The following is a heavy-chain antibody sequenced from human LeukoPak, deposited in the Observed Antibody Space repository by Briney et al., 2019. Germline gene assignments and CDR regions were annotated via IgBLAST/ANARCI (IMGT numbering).Heavy chain of an antibody. V-gene: IGHV3-30*18. Sequence: GGSLRLSCVISGYTFTHYGFHWVRQAPGKALEWVAYISYDGNNKYEDSVKGRFTISRDNSKNTLYLQMNSLRAEDTAVYYCAKTEWFGELFSPYYYYYMDVWGKGTTVTISS. CDR3: AKTEWFGELFSPYYYYYMDV. J-gene: IGHJ6*03. D-gene: IGHD3-10*01. CDR1: GYTFTHYG. CDR2: ISYDGNNK.